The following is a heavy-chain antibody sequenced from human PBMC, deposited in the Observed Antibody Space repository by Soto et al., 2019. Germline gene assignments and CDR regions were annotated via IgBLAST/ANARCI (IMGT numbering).Heavy chain of an antibody. CDR2: IGTAGDT. J-gene: IGHJ4*02. V-gene: IGHV3-13*01. D-gene: IGHD3-10*01. CDR1: GFTFSSYD. Sequence: ESGGGLVQPGGSLRLSCAASGFTFSSYDMHWVRQATGKGLEWVSAIGTAGDTYYPGSVKGRFTISRENAKNSLYLQMNSLRAGDTAVYYCARGIYGSGVDYWGQGTLVTVSS. CDR3: ARGIYGSGVDY.